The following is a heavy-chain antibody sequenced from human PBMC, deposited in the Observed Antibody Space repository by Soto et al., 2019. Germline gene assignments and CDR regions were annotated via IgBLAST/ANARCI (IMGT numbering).Heavy chain of an antibody. Sequence: SENLSLTCTVSGGSINSSSYYWGWIRQPPGKGLEWIGSIYYSGSTYYNPSLKSRVTISVDTSKNQFSLKLTSVTAADTAIYYFARQIVSTERYAYCGQGSPVTGS. CDR3: ARQIVSTERYAY. D-gene: IGHD5-12*01. CDR2: IYYSGST. J-gene: IGHJ4*02. CDR1: GGSINSSSYY. V-gene: IGHV4-39*01.